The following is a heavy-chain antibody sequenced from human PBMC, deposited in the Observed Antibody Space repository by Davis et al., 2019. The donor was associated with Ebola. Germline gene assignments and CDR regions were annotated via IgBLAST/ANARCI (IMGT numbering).Heavy chain of an antibody. D-gene: IGHD2-15*01. Sequence: PGGSLRLSCAASGFTFSTYGMYWVRQAPVKGLEWVALISYDGSSKYYADFVKGRFTISRDNSKNTLYLQMNSLRVEDASVYYCAKEGGYCSGGSCHEYGLDVWGQGTTVTVSS. CDR3: AKEGGYCSGGSCHEYGLDV. CDR2: ISYDGSSK. J-gene: IGHJ6*02. V-gene: IGHV3-30*18. CDR1: GFTFSTYG.